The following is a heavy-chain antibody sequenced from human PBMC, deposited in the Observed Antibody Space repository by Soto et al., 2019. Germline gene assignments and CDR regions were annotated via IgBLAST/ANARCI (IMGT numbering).Heavy chain of an antibody. J-gene: IGHJ6*02. CDR3: ARQGFGPLHGLVGV. CDR2: VHHSWGS. CDR1: GGSISSYY. Sequence: QVQLQESGPGLVKPSETLSLSCTVSGGSISSYYWSWFRQSPGKRMEWIGYVHHSWGSSYNPSLQSRVAISLDTSKSQFSLKVTSVTATDTAVYYGARQGFGPLHGLVGVWGQGTTVSVSS. V-gene: IGHV4-59*08. D-gene: IGHD3-10*01.